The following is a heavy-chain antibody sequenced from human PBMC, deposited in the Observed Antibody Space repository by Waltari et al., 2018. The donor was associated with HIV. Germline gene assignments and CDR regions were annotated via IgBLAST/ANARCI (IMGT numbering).Heavy chain of an antibody. CDR3: VNEGWELLQFGYYFDD. CDR1: EFTLTNYG. V-gene: IGHV3-30*18. J-gene: IGHJ4*02. CDR2: MSYDERLV. D-gene: IGHD1-26*01. Sequence: HVHQVESGGGVVQPGRSLRLSCAASEFTLTNYGFYWVRQAPGKGLEWVASMSYDERLVFYGEAVKGRFTISRDNSKNTLYLQMNSLRPEDTAVYYCVNEGWELLQFGYYFDDWGQGIPVRVSS.